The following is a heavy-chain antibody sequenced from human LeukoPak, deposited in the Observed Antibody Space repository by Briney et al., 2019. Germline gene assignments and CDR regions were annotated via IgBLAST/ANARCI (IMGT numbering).Heavy chain of an antibody. V-gene: IGHV1-2*06. D-gene: IGHD6-13*01. CDR2: XXPNSGGT. CDR3: ARVWAGYSSSFHWFDP. Sequence: AXGQGXEXMXRXXPNSGGTNYAQKFQGRVTMTRDTSISTAYMELSRLRSDDTAVYYCARVWAGYSSSFHWFDPWGQGTLVTVSS. J-gene: IGHJ5*02.